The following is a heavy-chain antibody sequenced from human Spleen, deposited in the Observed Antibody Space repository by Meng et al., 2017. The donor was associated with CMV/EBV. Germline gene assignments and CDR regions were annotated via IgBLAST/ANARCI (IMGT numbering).Heavy chain of an antibody. CDR2: MKPNSGDT. CDR1: GNTFTGYY. J-gene: IGHJ4*02. CDR3: ARGVRTIFGLTITYYFDY. V-gene: IGHV1-8*02. D-gene: IGHD3-3*01. Sequence: ASVKVSCKASGNTFTGYYIHWVRQATGQGLEWMGWMKPNSGDTGYAQKFQGRVTMTRNTSMSTAYMELSSLRSEDSAVYYCARGVRTIFGLTITYYFDYWGQGTLVTVSS.